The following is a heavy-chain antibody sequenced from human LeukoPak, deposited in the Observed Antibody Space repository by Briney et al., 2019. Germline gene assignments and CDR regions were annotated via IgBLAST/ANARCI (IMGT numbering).Heavy chain of an antibody. J-gene: IGHJ4*02. V-gene: IGHV5-51*01. Sequence: GESLKISCKGSGYSFTSYWIDWVRQMPGKGLEWRGVIYPGDSDTRYSPSFPGQVTISADKSISTAYLQWSSLKASDTAMYYCARTEGSSWYEEDYWGQGTLVTVSS. CDR3: ARTEGSSWYEEDY. CDR1: GYSFTSYW. CDR2: IYPGDSDT. D-gene: IGHD6-13*01.